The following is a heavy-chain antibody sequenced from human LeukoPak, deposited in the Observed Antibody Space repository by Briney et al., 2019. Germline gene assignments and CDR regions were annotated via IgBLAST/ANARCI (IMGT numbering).Heavy chain of an antibody. V-gene: IGHV3-23*01. CDR3: ARDWGIVVVPAAQRSDY. Sequence: PGGSLRLSCAASGFSFSTYAMTWVRQAPGKGLEWVSAISGSGGSTYYADSVKGRFTISRDNAKNSLYLQMNSLRAEDTAVYYCARDWGIVVVPAAQRSDYWGQGTLVTVSS. D-gene: IGHD2-2*01. CDR1: GFSFSTYA. J-gene: IGHJ4*02. CDR2: ISGSGGST.